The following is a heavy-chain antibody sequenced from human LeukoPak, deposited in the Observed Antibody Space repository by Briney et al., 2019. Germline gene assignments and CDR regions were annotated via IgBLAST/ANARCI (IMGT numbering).Heavy chain of an antibody. CDR2: IDPSDSYT. CDR3: ARQVAGLNWFDP. D-gene: IGHD6-19*01. J-gene: IGHJ5*02. Sequence: GESLRISCKGSGYSFTRYWISWVRQMPGKGLEWMGRIDPSDSYTNYSPSFQGHVTISADKSISTAYLQWSSLKASDTAMYYCARQVAGLNWFDPWGQGTLVTVSS. CDR1: GYSFTRYW. V-gene: IGHV5-10-1*01.